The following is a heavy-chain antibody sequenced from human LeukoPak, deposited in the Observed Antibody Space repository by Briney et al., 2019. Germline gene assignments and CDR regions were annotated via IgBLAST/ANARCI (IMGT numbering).Heavy chain of an antibody. V-gene: IGHV4-39*07. J-gene: IGHJ6*03. CDR2: IYYSGST. CDR1: GGSISSSSYY. Sequence: PSETLSLTCTVSGGSISSSSYYWGWIRQPPGKGLEWIGSIYYSGSTYYNPSLKSRVTISVDTSKNQFSLKLSSVTAADTAVYYCARDGSGSGPSGYYYYYMDVWGKGTTVTVSS. CDR3: ARDGSGSGPSGYYYYYMDV. D-gene: IGHD2-15*01.